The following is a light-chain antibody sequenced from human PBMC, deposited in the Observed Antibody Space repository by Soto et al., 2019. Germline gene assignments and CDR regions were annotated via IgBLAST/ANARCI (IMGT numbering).Light chain of an antibody. Sequence: EIVLTQSTGTLSLSPGERATLSCRSSLSVSSHYLAWYQQKPGQAPRLLIYDVSSRATGIPDRFSGSGSGTDFTLTISRLELVDFALYYCQQYGISPTCAQGTKEEIK. J-gene: IGKJ1*01. CDR2: DVS. CDR1: LSVSSHY. CDR3: QQYGISPT. V-gene: IGKV3-20*01.